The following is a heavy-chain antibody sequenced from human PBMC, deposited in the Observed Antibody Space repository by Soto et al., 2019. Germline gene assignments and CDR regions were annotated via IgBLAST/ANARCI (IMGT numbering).Heavy chain of an antibody. D-gene: IGHD1-26*01. V-gene: IGHV3-21*01. CDR2: INGRGNYI. J-gene: IGHJ4*02. CDR1: GFTFSTYN. CDR3: AREDGIVGATSAFDY. Sequence: EVLLVESGGGLVKPGGSLRLSCAASGFTFSTYNMNWVRQARGEGLEWVSSINGRGNYIYYTDAVKGRFTISRDNAKTSLYLQMNSLRAEDTAVYYCAREDGIVGATSAFDYWGQGTLVTVSS.